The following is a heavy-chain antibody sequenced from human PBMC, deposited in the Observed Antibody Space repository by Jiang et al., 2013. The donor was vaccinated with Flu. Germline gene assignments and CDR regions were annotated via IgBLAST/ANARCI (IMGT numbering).Heavy chain of an antibody. D-gene: IGHD3-22*01. J-gene: IGHJ3*02. V-gene: IGHV4-59*01. CDR2: VHDRGST. Sequence: GSGLVKPSETLSLTCTVSGGSISVYYWSWIRQPPGKGLEWIGHVHDRGSTSYNASLKSRVTISVDTSKSQFSLKLTSVTAADTAVYYCARDRYYDGDGFDI. CDR1: GGSISVYY. CDR3: ARDRYYDGDGFDI.